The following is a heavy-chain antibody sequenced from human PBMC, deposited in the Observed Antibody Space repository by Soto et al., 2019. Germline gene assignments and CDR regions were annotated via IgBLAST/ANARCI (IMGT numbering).Heavy chain of an antibody. CDR2: IYYSGST. CDR3: ARGRTALLEWLPIDAFDI. J-gene: IGHJ3*02. V-gene: IGHV4-31*03. CDR1: GGSISSGGYY. D-gene: IGHD3-3*02. Sequence: QVQLQESGPGLVKPSQTLSLTCTVSGGSISSGGYYWSWIRQHPGKGLEWIGYIYYSGSTYYNPSLKSRVTISVDTSKNQFSLKLSSVTAADTAVYYCARGRTALLEWLPIDAFDIWGQGTMVTVSS.